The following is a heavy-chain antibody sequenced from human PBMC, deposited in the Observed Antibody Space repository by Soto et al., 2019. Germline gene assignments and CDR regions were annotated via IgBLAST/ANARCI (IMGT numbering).Heavy chain of an antibody. V-gene: IGHV3-30*18. CDR1: GFTFSSYG. CDR2: ISYDGSNK. D-gene: IGHD6-19*01. CDR3: AKVAYSSGWYQAFDI. J-gene: IGHJ3*02. Sequence: GGSLRLSCAASGFTFSSYGMHWVRQAPGKGLEWVAVISYDGSNKYYADSVKGRFTISRDNSKNTLYLQMNSLRAEDTAVYYCAKVAYSSGWYQAFDIWGQGTMVTVS.